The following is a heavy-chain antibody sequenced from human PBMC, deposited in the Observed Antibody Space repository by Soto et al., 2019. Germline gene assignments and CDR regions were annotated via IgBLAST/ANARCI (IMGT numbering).Heavy chain of an antibody. V-gene: IGHV6-1*01. D-gene: IGHD2-2*01. J-gene: IGHJ6*02. Sequence: SQTLSLTCAISGVSVSSNSAAWNWIRQSPSRGLEWLGRTYYRSKWYNDYAVSVKSRITINPDTSKNQFSLQLNSVTPEDTAVYYCATGYCSSTSCPNALYYYYGMDVWGQGTTVTVSS. CDR2: TYYRSKWYN. CDR1: GVSVSSNSAA. CDR3: ATGYCSSTSCPNALYYYYGMDV.